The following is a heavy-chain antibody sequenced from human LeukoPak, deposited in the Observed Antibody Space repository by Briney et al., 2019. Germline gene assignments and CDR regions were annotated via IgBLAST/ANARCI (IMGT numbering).Heavy chain of an antibody. D-gene: IGHD5-24*01. Sequence: SETLSLTCTVSGGSISSSSYYWGWIRQPPGKGLEWIGNIYYEGSTNYNPSLESRVTISVDTSKNQFSLKLSSVTAADTAVYYCASPRYNWGQGTLVTVSS. CDR2: IYYEGST. CDR3: ASPRYN. CDR1: GGSISSSSYY. V-gene: IGHV4-39*01. J-gene: IGHJ4*02.